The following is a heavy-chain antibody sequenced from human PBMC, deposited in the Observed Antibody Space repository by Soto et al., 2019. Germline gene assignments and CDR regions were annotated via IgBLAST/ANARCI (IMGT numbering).Heavy chain of an antibody. Sequence: QLQLQESGPGLVKPSETLSLTCTVSGGSISSSSYYWGWIRQPPGKGLEWIGSIYYSGSTYYNPSLKSRVTISVDTSKNQFSLKLSSVTAADTAVYYCARRGGSSWYFYWFDPWGQGTLVTVSS. V-gene: IGHV4-39*01. CDR2: IYYSGST. CDR1: GGSISSSSYY. D-gene: IGHD6-13*01. CDR3: ARRGGSSWYFYWFDP. J-gene: IGHJ5*02.